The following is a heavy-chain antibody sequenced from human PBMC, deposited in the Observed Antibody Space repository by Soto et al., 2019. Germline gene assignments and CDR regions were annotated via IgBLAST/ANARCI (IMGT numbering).Heavy chain of an antibody. V-gene: IGHV4-39*01. CDR3: ARLPGITTLRRDY. CDR1: GGSISSSSYY. CDR2: IYYTGST. Sequence: PSETLSLTCTVSGGSISSSSYYWGWIRQPPGKGLEWIGSIYYTGSTYYTPSLESRVTISVDTSKNQFSLKLSSVTAADTAVFYCARLPGITTLRRDYWGQGTLGTVS. D-gene: IGHD3-3*01. J-gene: IGHJ4*02.